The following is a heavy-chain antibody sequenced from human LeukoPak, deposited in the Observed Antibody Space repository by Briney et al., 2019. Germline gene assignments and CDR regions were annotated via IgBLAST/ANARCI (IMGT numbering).Heavy chain of an antibody. V-gene: IGHV3-30*18. D-gene: IGHD6-19*01. Sequence: GGSLRLSCAASGFTFSSYGMHWVRQAPGKGLEWVTVISYDGSNKDYADSVKGRFTISRDNSKNTLYLQMNRLGAEDTAVYYCAKDQWLLDYWGQGTLVTVSS. CDR1: GFTFSSYG. CDR3: AKDQWLLDY. J-gene: IGHJ4*02. CDR2: ISYDGSNK.